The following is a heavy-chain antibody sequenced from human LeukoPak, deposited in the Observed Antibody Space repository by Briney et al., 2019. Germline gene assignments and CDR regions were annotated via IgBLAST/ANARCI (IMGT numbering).Heavy chain of an antibody. V-gene: IGHV6-1*01. D-gene: IGHD1-1*01. CDR2: TYYRSKWYN. Sequence: SQTLSLTCALSGDSVSSNSAAWNWIRQSPSRGLEWLGRTYYRSKWYNDYAVSVKSRITINPDTSKNQFSLQLNSVTPEDTAVYYCARAGGTTLYHWFDPWGQGTLVTVSS. CDR1: GDSVSSNSAA. CDR3: ARAGGTTLYHWFDP. J-gene: IGHJ5*02.